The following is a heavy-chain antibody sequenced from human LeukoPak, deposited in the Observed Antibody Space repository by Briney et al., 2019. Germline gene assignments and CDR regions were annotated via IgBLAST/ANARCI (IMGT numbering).Heavy chain of an antibody. D-gene: IGHD2-15*01. CDR3: VRVTPQYCSGGSCYSDYFDY. J-gene: IGHJ4*02. CDR1: GYTFTSYW. CDR2: INPNSGGT. Sequence: GESLKISCKGSGYTFTSYWIAWVRQAPGQGLEWMGWINPNSGGTNYAQKFQGRVTMTRDTSISTAYMELSRLRSDDTAVYYCVRVTPQYCSGGSCYSDYFDYWGQGTLVTVSS. V-gene: IGHV1-2*02.